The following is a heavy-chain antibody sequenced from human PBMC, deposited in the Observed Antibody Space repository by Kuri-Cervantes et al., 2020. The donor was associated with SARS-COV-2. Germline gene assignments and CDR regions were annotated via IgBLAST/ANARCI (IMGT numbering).Heavy chain of an antibody. CDR3: ARGVITMVRGVIITQLTFFDY. J-gene: IGHJ4*02. CDR1: GGSFSAYY. D-gene: IGHD3-10*01. CDR2: INHSGST. Sequence: SETLSLTCAVYGGSFSAYYWSWIRQPPGKGLEWIGEINHSGSTNYNPSLKSRVTISVDTSKNQFSLKLSSVTAADTAVYYCARGVITMVRGVIITQLTFFDYWGQGTLVTVSS. V-gene: IGHV4-34*01.